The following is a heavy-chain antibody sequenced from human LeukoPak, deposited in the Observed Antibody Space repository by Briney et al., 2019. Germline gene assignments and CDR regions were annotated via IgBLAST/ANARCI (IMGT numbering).Heavy chain of an antibody. CDR1: GYTFTSYY. CDR3: AKREGPNNGPIDS. CDR2: INPSGGST. Sequence: ASVKVSCKASGYTFTSYYMHWVRQAPGQGLEWMGIINPSGGSTSYAQKFQGRVTMTRDTSTSTVYMELSSLRSEDTAVYYCAKREGPNNGPIDSWGQGTLVTVSS. D-gene: IGHD5-24*01. J-gene: IGHJ4*02. V-gene: IGHV1-46*01.